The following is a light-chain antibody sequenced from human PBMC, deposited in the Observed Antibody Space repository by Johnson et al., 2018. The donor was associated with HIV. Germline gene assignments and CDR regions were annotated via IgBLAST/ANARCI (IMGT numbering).Light chain of an antibody. CDR1: SSNIGNNY. J-gene: IGLJ1*01. CDR2: ENN. Sequence: QSVLSQPPSVSAAPGQKVTISCSGSSSNIGNNYVSWYQQLPGTAPKLLIYENNKRPSGIPDRFSGSKSGTSATLGITGVQTGDEADYYCGTWDNSLSGGCVFGPGTKVTVL. CDR3: GTWDNSLSGGCV. V-gene: IGLV1-51*02.